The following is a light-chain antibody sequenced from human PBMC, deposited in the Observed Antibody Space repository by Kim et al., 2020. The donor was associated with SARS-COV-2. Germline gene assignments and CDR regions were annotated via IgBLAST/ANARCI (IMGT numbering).Light chain of an antibody. CDR2: YDS. CDR1: NLGSKS. Sequence: APGKTARITCGGNNLGSKSVPWYQQKPGQAPVLVIYYDSDRPSGIPERFSGSNSGNTATLTISRVEAGDEADYYCQVWDSSSDHRVFGGGTQLTVL. V-gene: IGLV3-21*04. J-gene: IGLJ2*01. CDR3: QVWDSSSDHRV.